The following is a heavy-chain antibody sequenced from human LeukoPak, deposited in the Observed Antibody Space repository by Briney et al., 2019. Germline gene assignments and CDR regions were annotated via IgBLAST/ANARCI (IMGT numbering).Heavy chain of an antibody. CDR3: AKDRYGSGSRYFDY. V-gene: IGHV3-30*18. Sequence: GRSLRLSCAASGFTFSSYGMHWVRQAPGKGLEWVAVISYDGSNKYYADSVKGRITISRDNSKNTLYLQMNSLRAEDTAVYYCAKDRYGSGSRYFDYWGQGTLVTVSS. CDR2: ISYDGSNK. J-gene: IGHJ4*02. D-gene: IGHD3-10*01. CDR1: GFTFSSYG.